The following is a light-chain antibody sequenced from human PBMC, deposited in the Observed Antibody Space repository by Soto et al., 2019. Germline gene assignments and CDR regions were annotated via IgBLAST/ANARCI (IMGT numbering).Light chain of an antibody. Sequence: ERVVTQSPGTLSLSPGERATLSCRASQSVSSYLAWYQQKPGQAPSLLIYGASTRATGVPDRFSGTGSGTEFTLTISSLKSEDYAVYYCQQYKSWPPITFAQGTRLAIK. CDR1: QSVSSY. CDR2: GAS. V-gene: IGKV3-15*01. CDR3: QQYKSWPPIT. J-gene: IGKJ5*01.